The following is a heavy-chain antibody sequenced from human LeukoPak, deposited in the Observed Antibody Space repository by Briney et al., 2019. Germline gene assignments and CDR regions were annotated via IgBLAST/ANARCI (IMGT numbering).Heavy chain of an antibody. Sequence: GGSLRLSCAASGFTFDDYTMHWVRQPPGRGLEWVSLISWDGGNTFYADSVKGRFTISRDNSKKSLYLQMNSLRDEDTALYYCAKAGKMDTASFGYWGQGTLVTVSS. CDR3: AKAGKMDTASFGY. D-gene: IGHD5-18*01. CDR1: GFTFDDYT. J-gene: IGHJ4*02. CDR2: ISWDGGNT. V-gene: IGHV3-43D*03.